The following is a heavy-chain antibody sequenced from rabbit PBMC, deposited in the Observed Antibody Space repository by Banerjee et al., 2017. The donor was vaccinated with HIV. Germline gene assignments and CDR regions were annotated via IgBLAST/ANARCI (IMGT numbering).Heavy chain of an antibody. J-gene: IGHJ6*01. D-gene: IGHD8-1*01. V-gene: IGHV1S45*01. CDR2: IGSGSGNT. CDR1: GIDFSSYG. Sequence: QQQLEESGGGLVTLGGSLTLTCKASGIDFSSYGISWVRQVPGKGLEWIAYIGSGSGNTGYATWAKGRFTISKSSSTTVTLQMTSLTAADTATYFCARTHYSGASYFWLWGPGTLVTVS. CDR3: ARTHYSGASYFWL.